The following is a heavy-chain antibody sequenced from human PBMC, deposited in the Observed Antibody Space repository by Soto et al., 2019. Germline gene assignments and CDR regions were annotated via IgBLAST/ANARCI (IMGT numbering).Heavy chain of an antibody. CDR2: INSDGSST. J-gene: IGHJ4*02. Sequence: GGSLRLSCAASGFTFGSYWMHWFRQAPGKGLVWVSRINSDGSSTSYAGSVKGRFTISRDNAKNTLYLQMNSLRAEDTAVYYCVRTSLVVAAATREDYWGQGTLVTVSS. CDR1: GFTFGSYW. V-gene: IGHV3-74*01. CDR3: VRTSLVVAAATREDY. D-gene: IGHD2-15*01.